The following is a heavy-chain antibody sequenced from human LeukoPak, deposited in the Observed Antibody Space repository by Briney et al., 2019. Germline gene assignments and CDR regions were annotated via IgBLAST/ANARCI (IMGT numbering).Heavy chain of an antibody. J-gene: IGHJ4*02. CDR3: ARDRSVAGTVALAD. Sequence: ASVKVSCKASGYTFTGYYMHWVRQAPGQGLEWMGWINPNSGGTNYAQKFQGRVTMTRDTSISTAYMELSRLRSDDTAVYYCARDRSVAGTVALADWGQGTLVTVSS. D-gene: IGHD6-19*01. CDR2: INPNSGGT. V-gene: IGHV1-2*02. CDR1: GYTFTGYY.